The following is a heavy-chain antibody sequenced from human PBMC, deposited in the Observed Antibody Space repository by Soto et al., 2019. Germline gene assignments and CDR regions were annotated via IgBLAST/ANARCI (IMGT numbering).Heavy chain of an antibody. D-gene: IGHD2-15*01. CDR2: IIPILGIA. V-gene: IGHV1-69*02. CDR1: GGTFSSYT. Sequence: ASVKVSCKASGGTFSSYTISWVRQAPGQGLEWMGRIIPILGIANYAQKFQGRVTITADKSTSTAYMELSSLRSEDTAVYYCARVYCSGGSCYGSDAFDIWGQGTMVTVSS. J-gene: IGHJ3*02. CDR3: ARVYCSGGSCYGSDAFDI.